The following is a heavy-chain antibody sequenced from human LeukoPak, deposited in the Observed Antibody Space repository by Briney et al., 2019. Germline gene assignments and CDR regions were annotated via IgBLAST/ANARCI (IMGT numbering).Heavy chain of an antibody. D-gene: IGHD6-19*01. CDR2: ISAYNGNT. Sequence: ASVKVSCKASGYTFTSYGISWVRQAPGQGLEWMGWISAYNGNTNYAQKLQGRVTMTTDTSTSTAYMELRSLRSDDTAVYYCARDLGGTAVAAPSFDYWGQGTLVTVSS. J-gene: IGHJ4*02. CDR1: GYTFTSYG. CDR3: ARDLGGTAVAAPSFDY. V-gene: IGHV1-18*01.